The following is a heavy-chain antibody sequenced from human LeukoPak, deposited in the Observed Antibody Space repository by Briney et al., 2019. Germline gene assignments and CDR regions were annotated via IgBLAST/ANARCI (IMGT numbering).Heavy chain of an antibody. CDR3: AKGGQWLVRAHYFDY. CDR2: ISGSGGST. J-gene: IGHJ4*02. V-gene: IGHV3-23*01. Sequence: GGSLRLSCAASGFTFSSYAMSWVRQAPGKGLEWVSAISGSGGSTYYADSVKGRFTISRDNSKNTLYPQMNSLRAEDTAVYYCAKGGQWLVRAHYFDYWGQGTLVTVSS. CDR1: GFTFSSYA. D-gene: IGHD6-19*01.